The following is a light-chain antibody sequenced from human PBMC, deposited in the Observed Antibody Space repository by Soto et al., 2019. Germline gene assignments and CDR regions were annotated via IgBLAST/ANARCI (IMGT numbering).Light chain of an antibody. CDR1: RNINRK. CDR3: QQYYDYPPLI. Sequence: EIVMTQSPATLSVSPGERATLSCRASRNINRKLAWYQQKPGQAPRLLISGASTRATGIPARFSGSGSRTELTLYISSLQSEDFAVYYCQQYYDYPPLIFGGGTKVEIK. CDR2: GAS. V-gene: IGKV3-15*01. J-gene: IGKJ4*01.